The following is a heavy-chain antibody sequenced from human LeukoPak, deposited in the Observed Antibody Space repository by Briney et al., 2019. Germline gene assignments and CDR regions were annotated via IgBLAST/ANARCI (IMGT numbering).Heavy chain of an antibody. CDR1: GFTFSSYA. V-gene: IGHV3-30-3*01. CDR3: ARAGGSSTWYVWYFQH. J-gene: IGHJ1*01. D-gene: IGHD6-13*01. CDR2: ISYDGSNK. Sequence: SGGSLRLPCAASGFTFSSYAMHWVRQAPGKGLEWVAVISYDGSNKYYADSVKGRFTISRDNSKNTLDLQMNSLRAEDTAVYYCARAGGSSTWYVWYFQHWGQGTLVTVSS.